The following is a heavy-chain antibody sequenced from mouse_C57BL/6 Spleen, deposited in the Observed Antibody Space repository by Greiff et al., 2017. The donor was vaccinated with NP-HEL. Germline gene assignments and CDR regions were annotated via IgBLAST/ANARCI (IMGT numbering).Heavy chain of an antibody. CDR3: AREGTGNRYFDV. CDR1: GYTFTSYW. Sequence: VQLQQPGAELVKPGASVKLSCKASGYTFTSYWMHWVKQRPGQGLEWIGMIHPNSGSTNYNEKFKSKASLTVDKSSSTAYMQLSSLTSEDSAVYYCAREGTGNRYFDVWGTGTTVTVSS. J-gene: IGHJ1*03. D-gene: IGHD4-1*01. CDR2: IHPNSGST. V-gene: IGHV1-64*01.